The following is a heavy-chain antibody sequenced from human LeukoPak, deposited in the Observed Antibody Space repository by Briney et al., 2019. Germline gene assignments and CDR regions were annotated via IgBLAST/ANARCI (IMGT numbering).Heavy chain of an antibody. V-gene: IGHV3-7*01. CDR1: GFTFSSYA. CDR2: IKQEGSDK. CDR3: ATHPGDSWFGYLQL. J-gene: IGHJ4*02. Sequence: GGSLRLSCAASGFTFSSYAMSWVRQAPGKGLEWVAHIKQEGSDKYYVDSVEGRFTVSRDNAKNSLYLQMNSLRAEDTAVYYCATHPGDSWFGYLQLWGQGTLVTVSS. D-gene: IGHD3-10*01.